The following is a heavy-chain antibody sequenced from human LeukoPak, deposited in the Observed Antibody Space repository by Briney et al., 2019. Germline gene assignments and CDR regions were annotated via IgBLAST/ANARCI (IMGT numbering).Heavy chain of an antibody. D-gene: IGHD3-3*01. CDR2: ISGSGGGT. J-gene: IGHJ3*02. Sequence: GGSLRLSCAASGFTFSSYAMSWVRQAPGKGLEWVSAISGSGGGTYYADSVKGRFTISRDNSKNTLYLQMNSLRAEDTAVYYCAKAPTGGFWSGYFAFDIWGQGTMVTVSS. V-gene: IGHV3-23*01. CDR3: AKAPTGGFWSGYFAFDI. CDR1: GFTFSSYA.